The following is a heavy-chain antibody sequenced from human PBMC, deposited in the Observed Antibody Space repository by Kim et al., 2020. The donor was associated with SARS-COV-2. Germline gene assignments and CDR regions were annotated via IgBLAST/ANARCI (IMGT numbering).Heavy chain of an antibody. D-gene: IGHD3-10*01. CDR2: IYYSGST. Sequence: SETLSLTCTVSGGSISSSSYYWGWIRQPPGEGLEWIGSIYYSGSTYYNPSLKSRVTISVDTSKNQFSLKLSSVTAADTAVYYCARHPVMVRGVIYFDYWGQGTLLTVSS. V-gene: IGHV4-39*01. CDR1: GGSISSSSYY. J-gene: IGHJ4*02. CDR3: ARHPVMVRGVIYFDY.